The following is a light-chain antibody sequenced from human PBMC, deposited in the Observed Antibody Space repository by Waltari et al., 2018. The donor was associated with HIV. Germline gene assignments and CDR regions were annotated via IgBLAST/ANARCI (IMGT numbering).Light chain of an antibody. J-gene: IGLJ3*02. CDR3: GTWDTSLTAGV. CDR2: DNH. Sequence: QSVLTQPPSVSAAPGQKVTISCPGRSSNIGNNYVSWFQQLPGTAPKLLIYDNHKRPSGIPDRFSASRSGTSATLAVTGLQIGDEADYYCGTWDTSLTAGVFGGGTKLTVL. CDR1: SSNIGNNY. V-gene: IGLV1-51*01.